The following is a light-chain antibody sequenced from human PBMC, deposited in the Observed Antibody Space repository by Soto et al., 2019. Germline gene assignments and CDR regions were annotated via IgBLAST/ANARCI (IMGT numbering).Light chain of an antibody. V-gene: IGKV3-15*01. CDR2: GAS. J-gene: IGKJ4*01. CDR1: QSVSSN. Sequence: EIVITQSPSTLSVSTGEAATLSCRASQSVSSNLAWYQQKPGRSPRLLIYGASSRATGIPARFSGSGSGTDFTLTISSLQPEDFATYYCQQLSNYPLTFGGGTKVDIK. CDR3: QQLSNYPLT.